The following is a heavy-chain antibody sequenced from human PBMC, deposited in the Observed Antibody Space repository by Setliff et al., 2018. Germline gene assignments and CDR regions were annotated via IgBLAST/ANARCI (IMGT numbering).Heavy chain of an antibody. CDR3: VRGYGSGSYPYYYGMDV. CDR2: IYDNGNT. Sequence: SETLSLTCTVSGGSISSSNHYWSWIRQPPGKGLEWIGYIYDNGNTNYNPSLKSRVTMSVDTSKSQVSLKLSSVTAADTGVYYCVRGYGSGSYPYYYGMDVWGQGTTVTVSS. D-gene: IGHD3-10*01. J-gene: IGHJ6*02. CDR1: GGSISSSNHY. V-gene: IGHV4-61*01.